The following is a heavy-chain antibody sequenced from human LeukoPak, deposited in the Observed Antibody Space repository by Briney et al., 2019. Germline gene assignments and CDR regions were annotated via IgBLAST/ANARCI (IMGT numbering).Heavy chain of an antibody. CDR3: ARGSVRIFDY. Sequence: PSETLSLTCAVYGGPFSGYYWSWIRQPPGKGLEWIGEINHSGSTNYNPSLKSRVTISVDTSKNQFSLKLSSVTAADTAVYYCARGSVRIFDYWGQGTLVTVSS. V-gene: IGHV4-34*01. D-gene: IGHD6-19*01. CDR2: INHSGST. J-gene: IGHJ4*02. CDR1: GGPFSGYY.